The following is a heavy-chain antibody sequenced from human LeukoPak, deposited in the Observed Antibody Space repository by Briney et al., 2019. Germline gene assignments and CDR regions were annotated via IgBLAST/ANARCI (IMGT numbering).Heavy chain of an antibody. CDR1: GFTFSSYA. D-gene: IGHD4-17*01. Sequence: GGSLRLSCSASGFTFSSYAMHWVRQAPGKGLEYVSAISSNGGSTYYADSVKGRFTISRDNSKNTLYLQASSLRAEDTAMYYCVKYGDYFYGMDVWGKGTTVTVSS. CDR3: VKYGDYFYGMDV. CDR2: ISSNGGST. J-gene: IGHJ6*04. V-gene: IGHV3-64D*06.